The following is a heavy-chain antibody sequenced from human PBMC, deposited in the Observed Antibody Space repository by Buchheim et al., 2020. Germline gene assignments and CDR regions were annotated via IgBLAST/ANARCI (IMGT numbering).Heavy chain of an antibody. D-gene: IGHD2-21*01. CDR1: GYTFTGYY. V-gene: IGHV1-2*06. CDR2: INPNSGGP. Sequence: QVQLVQSGAEVKKPGASVKVSCKASGYTFTGYYMHWVRQAPGQGLEWMGRINPNSGGPNYAQKFQGRVTMTRDPSISTPDMELSRLRSDDTAVYYCARDPRLARYGVVDWWFDPWGQGTL. CDR3: ARDPRLARYGVVDWWFDP. J-gene: IGHJ5*02.